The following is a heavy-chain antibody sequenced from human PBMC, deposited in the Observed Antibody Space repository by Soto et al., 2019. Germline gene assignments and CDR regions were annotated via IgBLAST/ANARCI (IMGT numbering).Heavy chain of an antibody. Sequence: QVQLVQSGAEVKKPGASVKVSCKASGYTFTTHGISWVRQVPGQGLEWMGWVRGDNGHTNYAQSLQGRVTMTTDTSTNTAYMDLRILRSDDTAVYYCARDLGYCRSGTCYREWFDPWGQGTLVTVSS. J-gene: IGHJ5*02. D-gene: IGHD2-15*01. CDR2: VRGDNGHT. CDR1: GYTFTTHG. V-gene: IGHV1-18*01. CDR3: ARDLGYCRSGTCYREWFDP.